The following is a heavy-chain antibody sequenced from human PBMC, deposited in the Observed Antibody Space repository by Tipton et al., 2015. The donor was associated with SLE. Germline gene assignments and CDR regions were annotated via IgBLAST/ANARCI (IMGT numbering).Heavy chain of an antibody. D-gene: IGHD4-17*01. J-gene: IGHJ4*02. Sequence: LRLSCTVSGGSISSGSYYWSWIRQPAGKGLEWIGRIYTSGSTNYNPSLKSRVTISVDTSKNQFSLKLSSVTAADTAVYYCARERGDYGDYFDYWGQGTLVTVSS. V-gene: IGHV4-61*02. CDR1: GGSISSGSYY. CDR2: IYTSGST. CDR3: ARERGDYGDYFDY.